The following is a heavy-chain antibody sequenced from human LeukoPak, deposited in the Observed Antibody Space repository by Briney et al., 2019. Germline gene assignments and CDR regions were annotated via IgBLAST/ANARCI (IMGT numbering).Heavy chain of an antibody. CDR2: LYPGDSDT. CDR3: ARFAAAAGTRRGMDV. J-gene: IGHJ6*02. Sequence: GESLKIACKGSGYSFTSYWIGWVRQMPGKGLEWMGILYPGDSDTRYSPSFQGQATISAAKSISTAYLQWSSLKASDTAMYYCARFAAAAGTRRGMDVWGQGTTVTVSS. V-gene: IGHV5-51*01. CDR1: GYSFTSYW. D-gene: IGHD6-13*01.